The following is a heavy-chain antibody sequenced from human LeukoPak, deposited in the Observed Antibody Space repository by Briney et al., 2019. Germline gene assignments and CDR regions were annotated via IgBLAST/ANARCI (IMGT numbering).Heavy chain of an antibody. J-gene: IGHJ3*02. CDR3: ARDRGYGDYVGAFDI. Sequence: PGGSLRLSCAASGFTFSRYSMNWVRQAPGKGLEWVSHISSSSSTIYYADSVKGRFTISRDNAKNSLYLQMNSLRDEDTAVYYCARDRGYGDYVGAFDIWGQGTMVTVSS. CDR2: ISSSSSTI. CDR1: GFTFSRYS. V-gene: IGHV3-48*02. D-gene: IGHD4-17*01.